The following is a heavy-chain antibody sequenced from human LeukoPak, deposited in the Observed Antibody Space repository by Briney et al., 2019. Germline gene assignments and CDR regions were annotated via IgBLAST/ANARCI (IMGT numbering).Heavy chain of an antibody. CDR1: GASISSYY. CDR2: VYHSGST. V-gene: IGHV4-59*12. J-gene: IGHJ3*02. Sequence: SETLSLTCTVSGASISSYYWSWIRQPPGKGVEWIGYVYHSGSTVYRPSLKSRVTISVDRSKNQFSLKLSSVTAADTAVYYCARYDSSGSDAFDIWGQGTMVTVSS. D-gene: IGHD3-22*01. CDR3: ARYDSSGSDAFDI.